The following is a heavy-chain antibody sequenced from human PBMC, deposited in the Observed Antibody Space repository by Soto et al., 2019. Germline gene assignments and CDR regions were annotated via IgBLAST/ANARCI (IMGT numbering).Heavy chain of an antibody. Sequence: ASVKVSCKASGYTFTGYYMHWVRQAPGQGLEWMGWINPNSGGTNYAQKFQGWVTMTRDTSISTAYMELSRLRSDDTAVYYCARDRLASGSGPSGAFDIWGQGTMVTVSS. CDR2: INPNSGGT. J-gene: IGHJ3*02. D-gene: IGHD3-10*01. V-gene: IGHV1-2*04. CDR1: GYTFTGYY. CDR3: ARDRLASGSGPSGAFDI.